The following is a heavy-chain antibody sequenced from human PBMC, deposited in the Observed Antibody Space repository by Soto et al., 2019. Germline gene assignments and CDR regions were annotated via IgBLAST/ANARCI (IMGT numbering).Heavy chain of an antibody. CDR2: IYYGVNT. Sequence: QLQLQESGPGLVKPSETLSLTCIVSGGSISSSTYSWAWIRQPPGKGLEWIGTIYYGVNTYYNPSLGSGAPMSVAPSSSQCSLELSSGTAPVTAASSCARHPEYCRCSNCCGSYTMVVWGHGRTVTVS. V-gene: IGHV4-39*01. D-gene: IGHD6-19*01. J-gene: IGHJ6*02. CDR1: GGSISSSTYS. CDR3: ARHPEYCRCSNCCGSYTMVV.